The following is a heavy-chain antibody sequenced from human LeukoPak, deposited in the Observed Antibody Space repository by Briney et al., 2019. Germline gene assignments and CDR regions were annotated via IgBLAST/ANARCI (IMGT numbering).Heavy chain of an antibody. CDR1: GYTSTTYA. Sequence: ASVKVSCKASGYTSTTYAINWVRQAPGQGLEWMGWIDTSTGNPTYAQGFTEQSVFSLDTSVNTAYPQISSLKAEDTAVYYCARDLVNSGYSFNDYWGQGTLVTVSS. V-gene: IGHV7-4-1*02. CDR2: IDTSTGNP. D-gene: IGHD3-22*01. CDR3: ARDLVNSGYSFNDY. J-gene: IGHJ4*02.